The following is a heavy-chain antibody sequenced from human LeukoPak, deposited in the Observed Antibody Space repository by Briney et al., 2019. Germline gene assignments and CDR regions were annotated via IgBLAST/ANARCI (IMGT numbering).Heavy chain of an antibody. CDR2: IYYSGST. CDR1: GGSISSYY. V-gene: IGHV4-59*01. D-gene: IGHD3-10*01. J-gene: IGHJ4*02. CDR3: ARYYYGSGSYSSPYQPFDY. Sequence: SETLSLTCTVSGGSISSYYWSWIRQPPGKGLEWIGYIYYSGSTNYNPSLKSRVTISVDTSKNQFSLKLSSVTAADTAVYYCARYYYGSGSYSSPYQPFDYWGQGTLVTVSS.